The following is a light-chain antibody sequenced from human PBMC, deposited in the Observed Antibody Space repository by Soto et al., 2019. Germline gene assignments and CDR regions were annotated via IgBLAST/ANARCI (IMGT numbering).Light chain of an antibody. CDR1: QSVSSY. J-gene: IGKJ1*01. CDR2: DAS. Sequence: ETELTQSPPTLSLSPKERATLSCRASQSVSSYLAWYQQKPGQAPRLLINDASNRATGIPARFSGSGSGTDFTLTISSLEPKDFPVYYCQQRSNWPRTFGQGTKVDIK. V-gene: IGKV3-11*01. CDR3: QQRSNWPRT.